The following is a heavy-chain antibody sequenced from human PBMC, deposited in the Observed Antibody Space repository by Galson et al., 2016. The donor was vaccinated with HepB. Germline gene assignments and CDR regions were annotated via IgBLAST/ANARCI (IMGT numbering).Heavy chain of an antibody. V-gene: IGHV3-23*01. D-gene: IGHD2-15*01. CDR3: ARLYCGCGSCYPRPYYFDF. J-gene: IGHJ4*01. CDR2: NIRSGFRT. Sequence: SLRLSCAVSGFPFSSHAMSWVRQAPGEGLEWVSIVRTNNIRSGFRTSYPDSVQGRFTVSRDDSKNALYLQMNSLKVADTAVYYGARLYCGCGSCYPRPYYFDFWGHGILVTVSP. CDR1: GFPFSSHA.